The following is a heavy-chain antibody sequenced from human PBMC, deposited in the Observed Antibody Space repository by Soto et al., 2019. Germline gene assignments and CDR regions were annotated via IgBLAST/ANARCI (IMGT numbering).Heavy chain of an antibody. CDR1: GFTFSSHW. V-gene: IGHV3-74*01. CDR3: ARGQEGGSYFLAFDI. J-gene: IGHJ3*02. D-gene: IGHD1-26*01. Sequence: EVQLVESGGGLVQPGGSLRLSCAASGFTFSSHWMHWVRQVPGKGLVWDSRINSDGSTTTYADSVKGRFTISRDNAKNTLYLQMNSLRAEDTAVYSCARGQEGGSYFLAFDIWGQGTMVTVSS. CDR2: INSDGSTT.